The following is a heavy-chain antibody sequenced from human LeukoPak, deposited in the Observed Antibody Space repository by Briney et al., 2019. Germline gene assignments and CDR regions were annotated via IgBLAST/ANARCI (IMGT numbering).Heavy chain of an antibody. J-gene: IGHJ3*02. CDR2: IYPGDSDT. D-gene: IGHD3-10*01. Sequence: GEPLKISCKGSGYTFTTYWIGWVRQMPGKGLEWMAIIYPGDSDTRYSPSFQGQVTISADKSISTAYLQWSSLKASDTSMYYCVRRGRSESFDIWGQGTMVTVSS. CDR3: VRRGRSESFDI. CDR1: GYTFTTYW. V-gene: IGHV5-51*01.